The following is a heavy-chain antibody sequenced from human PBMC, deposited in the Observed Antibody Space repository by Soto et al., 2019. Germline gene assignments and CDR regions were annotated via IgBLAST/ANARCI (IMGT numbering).Heavy chain of an antibody. D-gene: IGHD3-16*01. V-gene: IGHV1-18*01. Sequence: ASVKVSCKASGYTFTSYGISWVRQAPGQGLEWMGWISPNNGNTKYAERLQGRLTVTTDTSSSTAYMELRSLSSDDTAMYYCERERGDDYDDYWGQGNLVTVSS. CDR3: ERERGDDYDDY. CDR2: ISPNNGNT. CDR1: GYTFTSYG. J-gene: IGHJ4*02.